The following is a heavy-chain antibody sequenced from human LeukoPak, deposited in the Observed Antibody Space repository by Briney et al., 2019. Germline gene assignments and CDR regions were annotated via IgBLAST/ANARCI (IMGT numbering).Heavy chain of an antibody. CDR3: ARGGSGYSAYDFDY. Sequence: PGGSLRLSCAASGFTFSGYSMNWVRQAPGKGLEWVSYISSSSTTTYYTDPVKGRFTISRDNAQKSLFLQMNSLRAEDTAVYYCARGGSGYSAYDFDYWGQGILVTVSS. V-gene: IGHV3-48*01. D-gene: IGHD5-12*01. CDR1: GFTFSGYS. J-gene: IGHJ4*02. CDR2: ISSSSTTT.